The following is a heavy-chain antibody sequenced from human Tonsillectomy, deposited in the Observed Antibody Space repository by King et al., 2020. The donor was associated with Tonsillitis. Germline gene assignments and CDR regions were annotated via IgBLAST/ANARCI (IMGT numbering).Heavy chain of an antibody. D-gene: IGHD3/OR15-3a*01. J-gene: IGHJ4*02. CDR3: AKVDPFDY. Sequence: QLVQSGGGLVQPGGSLRLSCAASGFTFSSSAMSWVRQAPGKGLEWVSAISGSGGRTYYADSVKGRFTISRDNSKSTLYLQMNSLRVEDRAVYYCAKVDPFDYWGQGTLVTVSS. CDR2: ISGSGGRT. CDR1: GFTFSSSA. V-gene: IGHV3-23*04.